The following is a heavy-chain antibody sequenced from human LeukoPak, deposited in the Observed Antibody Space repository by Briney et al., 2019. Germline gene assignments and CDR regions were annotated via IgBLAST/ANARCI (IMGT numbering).Heavy chain of an antibody. CDR1: GGSISSSNYY. CDR2: IYYSGST. J-gene: IGHJ4*02. CDR3: AGPLLTYYSDSSAYS. V-gene: IGHV4-39*01. D-gene: IGHD3-22*01. Sequence: SEALSLTCSVSGGSISSSNYYWGWIRQPPGKGLEWIGIIYYSGSTSYNPSLRSRVTISIDTSKNQFSLKLTSVTAADTAVYYCAGPLLTYYSDSSAYSWGQGTLVTVSS.